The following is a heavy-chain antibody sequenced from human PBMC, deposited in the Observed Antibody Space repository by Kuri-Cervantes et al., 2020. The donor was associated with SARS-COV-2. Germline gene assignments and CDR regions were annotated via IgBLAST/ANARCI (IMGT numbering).Heavy chain of an antibody. V-gene: IGHV4-59*02. D-gene: IGHD3-16*01. J-gene: IGHJ4*02. CDR2: IYYSGST. CDR1: GFTVSTNY. Sequence: GSLRLSCAASGFTVSTNYMSWIRQPPGKGLEWIGYIYYSGSTKYNPSLKSRVTISLNTSKNQFSLKLSSVTAADTAVYYCARGGGYDYPHYWGQGTLVTVSS. CDR3: ARGGGYDYPHY.